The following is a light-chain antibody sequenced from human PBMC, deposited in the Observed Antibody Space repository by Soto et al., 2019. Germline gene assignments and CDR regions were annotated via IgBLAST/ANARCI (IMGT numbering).Light chain of an antibody. CDR3: CSYAGSSTFVV. Sequence: QSALTQPASVSGSPGQSITISCTGTSSDVGTYNFVSWYQHHPGKAPKLMIYEGDKRPSGNSDRFSGSKSGNTASLTISGLQAEDEADYYCCSYAGSSTFVVFGGGTQLTVL. V-gene: IGLV2-23*03. J-gene: IGLJ2*01. CDR1: SSDVGTYNF. CDR2: EGD.